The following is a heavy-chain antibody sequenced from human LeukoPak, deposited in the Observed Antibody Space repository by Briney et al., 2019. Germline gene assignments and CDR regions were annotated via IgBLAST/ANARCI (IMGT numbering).Heavy chain of an antibody. J-gene: IGHJ4*02. Sequence: SQTLSLTCTASGGSICSGSYYWSWIRQPAGKGLEWIGRIYTSGSTNYNPSLKSRVTISVDTSKNQFSLKLSSVTAADTAVYYCAGTAMPKGPYCFDYWGQGTLVTVSS. CDR1: GGSICSGSYY. CDR2: IYTSGST. CDR3: AGTAMPKGPYCFDY. D-gene: IGHD5-18*01. V-gene: IGHV4-61*02.